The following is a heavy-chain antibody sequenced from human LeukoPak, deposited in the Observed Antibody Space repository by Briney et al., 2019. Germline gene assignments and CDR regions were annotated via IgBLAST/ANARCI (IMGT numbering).Heavy chain of an antibody. V-gene: IGHV3-23*01. CDR1: GFTFSSYA. CDR2: ISGSGATT. Sequence: GGSLRLSCAASGFTFSSYAMSWVRLAPGKGLEWVSVISGSGATTYYADSVKGRFTISRDNSKNTLYLQMNSLRGEDTAVYYCAKALESGIWYTFDYWGQGTLVSVSS. J-gene: IGHJ4*02. CDR3: AKALESGIWYTFDY. D-gene: IGHD6-13*01.